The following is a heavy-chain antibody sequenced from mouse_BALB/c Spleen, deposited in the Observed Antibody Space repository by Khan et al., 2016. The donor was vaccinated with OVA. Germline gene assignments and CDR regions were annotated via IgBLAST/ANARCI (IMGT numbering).Heavy chain of an antibody. J-gene: IGHJ2*01. CDR3: GRLEDI. CDR2: IWAGGST. V-gene: IGHV2-9*02. D-gene: IGHD1-3*01. Sequence: VQLQESGPGLVAPSQSLSITCTVSGFSLTSYGVHWVRQPPGKGLEWLGVIWAGGSTNYNSALMSRLCISKDNSKSQVFLKMNNLQTDYTARCYCGRLEDIWGQGTTLTVSS. CDR1: GFSLTSYG.